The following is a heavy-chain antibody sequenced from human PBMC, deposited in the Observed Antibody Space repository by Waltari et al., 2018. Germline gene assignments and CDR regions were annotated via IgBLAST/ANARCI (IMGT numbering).Heavy chain of an antibody. J-gene: IGHJ3*02. CDR3: ARAWISLILGATSAFDI. D-gene: IGHD1-26*01. Sequence: VQLVESGGGLVQPGRSLRLSCTASGFTFGDSAMSLFRQAPGKGLEWIGEINHSGSTNYNPSLKSRVTISVDTSKNQFSLKLSSVTAADTAVYYCARAWISLILGATSAFDIWGQGTMVTVS. CDR2: INHSGST. V-gene: IGHV4-34*01. CDR1: GFTFGDSA.